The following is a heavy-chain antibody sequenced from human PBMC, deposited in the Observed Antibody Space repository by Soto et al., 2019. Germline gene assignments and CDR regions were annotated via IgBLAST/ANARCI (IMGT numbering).Heavy chain of an antibody. D-gene: IGHD3-3*01. CDR2: ISGSGGST. Sequence: GESLRLSWAASGVTFSSYAMSGGRQAPGKGLEWVSAISGSGGSTYYADSVKGRFTISRDNSKNTLYLQMNSLRAEDTAVYYCAKDQDTIFGFFITYFYYYVMSVCGQRSTVTGSS. V-gene: IGHV3-23*01. CDR3: AKDQDTIFGFFITYFYYYVMSV. J-gene: IGHJ6*02. CDR1: GVTFSSYA.